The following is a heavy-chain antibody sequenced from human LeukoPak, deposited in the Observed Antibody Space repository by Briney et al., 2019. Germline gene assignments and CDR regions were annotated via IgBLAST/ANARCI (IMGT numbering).Heavy chain of an antibody. CDR1: GGTFTSHG. D-gene: IGHD2-2*01. CDR2: VIPIIGTA. Sequence: GSSVKVSCKASGGTFTSHGFSWVRQAPGEGLEWMGMVIPIIGTATYAQKFQDRVTIIADKSTNTVDMELSSLTSEDTAVYYCAAGYCSTTSCSRGGSWGQGTLVSVSS. V-gene: IGHV1-69*04. J-gene: IGHJ5*02. CDR3: AAGYCSTTSCSRGGS.